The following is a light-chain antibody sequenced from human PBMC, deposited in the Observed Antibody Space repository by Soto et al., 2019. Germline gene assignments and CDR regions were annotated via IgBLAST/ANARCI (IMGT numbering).Light chain of an antibody. Sequence: DIQMTQSPATLSASVGDRVTIGCRASPSISGWLAWYQQKPGKAPKLLIYKASILESGVPSRFSGSGSATEFTLTISSLQPEDFASYYCQQYETFPLTFGGWTKV. CDR2: KAS. CDR3: QQYETFPLT. J-gene: IGKJ4*01. V-gene: IGKV1-5*03. CDR1: PSISGW.